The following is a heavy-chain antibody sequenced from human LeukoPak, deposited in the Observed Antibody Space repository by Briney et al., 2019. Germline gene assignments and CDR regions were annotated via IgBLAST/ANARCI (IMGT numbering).Heavy chain of an antibody. Sequence: SVKVSCKASGGTFSSYAISWVRQAPGQGLEWMGRIIPILGIANYAQKFQGRVTITADKSTSTAYMELSSLRSEDTAVYYCASLEGLQSQHGPFDYWGQGTLVTVSS. CDR3: ASLEGLQSQHGPFDY. V-gene: IGHV1-69*04. J-gene: IGHJ4*02. CDR2: IIPILGIA. D-gene: IGHD5-24*01. CDR1: GGTFSSYA.